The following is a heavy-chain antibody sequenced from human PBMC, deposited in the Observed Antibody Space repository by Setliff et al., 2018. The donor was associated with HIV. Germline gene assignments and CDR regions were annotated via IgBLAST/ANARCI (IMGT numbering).Heavy chain of an antibody. CDR2: INPKSGAT. J-gene: IGHJ4*02. D-gene: IGHD3-9*01. Sequence: ASVKVSCKTFGYRFTDFYVNWVRQAPGQGLEWMGWINPKSGATKNAQKFQGRVTMTRDTSISTVYMELSSLRSDDTALYFCARRAEDLAINPPSFDYYSGYWGQGTPVTVSS. CDR3: ARRAEDLAINPPSFDYYSGY. V-gene: IGHV1-2*02. CDR1: GYRFTDFY.